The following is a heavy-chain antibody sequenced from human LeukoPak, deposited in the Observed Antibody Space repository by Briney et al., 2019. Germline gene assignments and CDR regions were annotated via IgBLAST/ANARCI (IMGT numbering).Heavy chain of an antibody. D-gene: IGHD2-15*01. Sequence: GGSLRLSCLVSEFAFNNYAMHWVRQAPGKGLECVSSISDNGGYTYYADSVQGRFTISRDNSKSTLCLQMNSLRAEDTAVYYCAKQLGYCSDGSCYFPYWGQGTLVTVSS. CDR1: EFAFNNYA. CDR3: AKQLGYCSDGSCYFPY. J-gene: IGHJ4*02. V-gene: IGHV3-23*01. CDR2: ISDNGGYT.